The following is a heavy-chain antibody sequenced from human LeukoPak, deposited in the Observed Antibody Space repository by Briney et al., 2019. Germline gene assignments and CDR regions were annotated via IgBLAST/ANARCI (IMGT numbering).Heavy chain of an antibody. Sequence: GALRLSCAASGFTFSIYGMGWVRQAPGKGLEWVSSISDNGGNTYYADSVKGRFTISRDNSKNTLYLQMNSLRAEDTAVYYCARDRRAAAGPENWFDPWGQGTLVTVSS. CDR2: ISDNGGNT. J-gene: IGHJ5*02. D-gene: IGHD6-13*01. CDR3: ARDRRAAAGPENWFDP. CDR1: GFTFSIYG. V-gene: IGHV3-23*01.